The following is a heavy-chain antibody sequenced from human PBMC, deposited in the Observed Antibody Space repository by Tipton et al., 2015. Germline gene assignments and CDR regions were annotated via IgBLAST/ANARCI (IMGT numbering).Heavy chain of an antibody. Sequence: TLSLTCTVSGDSISSGRYYWSWIRQHPGKGLEWIGYIFDSGSTYYNPSLKSRVTISVDTSKNQFSLRLSSVTAADTAAYYCARRRTNNSWSYWGQGTLVTVSS. J-gene: IGHJ4*02. CDR1: GDSISSGRYY. D-gene: IGHD6-13*01. V-gene: IGHV4-31*03. CDR2: IFDSGST. CDR3: ARRRTNNSWSY.